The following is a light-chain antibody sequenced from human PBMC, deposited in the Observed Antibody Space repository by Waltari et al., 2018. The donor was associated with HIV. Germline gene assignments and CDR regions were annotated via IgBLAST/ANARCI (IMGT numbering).Light chain of an antibody. CDR1: QSISAR. J-gene: IGKJ1*01. CDR3: QQYHDYWT. Sequence: DIQMTQSPSTLSASVRDRVTITCRASQSISARLAWYQQKPGKGPNLLIYGASTLESGVRSRFSGSGSGTEFTLTISSLQPDDFATYYCQQYHDYWTFGQGTKVESK. V-gene: IGKV1-5*03. CDR2: GAS.